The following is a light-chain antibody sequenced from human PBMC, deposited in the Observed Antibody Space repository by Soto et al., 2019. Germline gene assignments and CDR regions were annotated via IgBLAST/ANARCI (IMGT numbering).Light chain of an antibody. J-gene: IGKJ5*01. Sequence: DIQMTQSPSSLSASVGDRVTITCRASQGIGTDLGWYRQKPGKAPNLLIYAASTLQSGVPSRFSGSGSGTEFTLTISSLQPEDFATYYCQQLNSYPLTFGQGTRLEIK. CDR1: QGIGTD. CDR3: QQLNSYPLT. V-gene: IGKV1-17*01. CDR2: AAS.